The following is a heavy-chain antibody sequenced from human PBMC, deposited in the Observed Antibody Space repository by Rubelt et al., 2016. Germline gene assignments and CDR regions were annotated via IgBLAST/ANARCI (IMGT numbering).Heavy chain of an antibody. J-gene: IGHJ5*02. CDR1: GFTFSSYA. CDR3: VRHISAAGTRWFDP. Sequence: LDSGGGWVQPGRSLRLSCEASGFTFSSYAISWVRQAPRKGPEWISSISDGDSSTKYADSVKGRFTISRDNAKNSLFLQLDTLRAEDTALYHCVRHISAAGTRWFDPWGQGTLVIVSS. D-gene: IGHD6-13*01. CDR2: ISDGDSST. V-gene: IGHV3-23*01.